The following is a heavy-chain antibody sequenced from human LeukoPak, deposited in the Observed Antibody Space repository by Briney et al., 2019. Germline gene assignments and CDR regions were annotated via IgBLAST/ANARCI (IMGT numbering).Heavy chain of an antibody. CDR2: ISAYNGNT. Sequence: ASVKVSCKASGYTFTTYGITWARQAPGQGLEWMGWISAYNGNTKYAQKFQGRVSMTADTSTSTAYMELRSLRSDDTAVYYCAREGRQASGYDWMGGEFDYWGQGTLVTVSS. CDR3: AREGRQASGYDWMGGEFDY. D-gene: IGHD5-12*01. V-gene: IGHV1-18*01. CDR1: GYTFTTYG. J-gene: IGHJ4*02.